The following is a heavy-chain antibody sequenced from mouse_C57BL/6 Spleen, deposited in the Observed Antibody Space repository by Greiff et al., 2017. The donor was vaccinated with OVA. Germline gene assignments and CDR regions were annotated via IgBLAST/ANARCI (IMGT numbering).Heavy chain of an antibody. CDR2: IYPGDGDT. J-gene: IGHJ1*03. D-gene: IGHD1-1*02. V-gene: IGHV1-82*01. Sequence: VQLQQSGPELVKPGASVKISCKASGYAFSSSWMNWVKQRPGKGLEWIGRIYPGDGDTNYNGKFKGKATLTADTSSSTAYMQLSSLTSEDSAVYFCASPRVANDWYCDVWGTGTTVTVSS. CDR1: GYAFSSSW. CDR3: ASPRVANDWYCDV.